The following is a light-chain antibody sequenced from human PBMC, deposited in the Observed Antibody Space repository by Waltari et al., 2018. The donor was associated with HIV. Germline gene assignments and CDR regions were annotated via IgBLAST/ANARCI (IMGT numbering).Light chain of an antibody. CDR2: TND. CDR3: AAWDDSLDVWV. CDR1: SSYIGRTT. J-gene: IGLJ3*02. V-gene: IGLV1-44*01. Sequence: QSVLTQPPSASGTPGQRVTISCSGGSSYIGRTTVNWYQQLPGMAPKLLIYTNDQRPSGVPDRFSGSKSGTSASLAISGLQSEDEADYYCAAWDDSLDVWVFGGGTKLTVL.